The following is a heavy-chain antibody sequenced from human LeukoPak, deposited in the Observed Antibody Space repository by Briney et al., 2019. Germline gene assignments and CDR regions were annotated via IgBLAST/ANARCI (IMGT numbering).Heavy chain of an antibody. CDR1: VFSFDDYA. Sequence: PVGCLRLSCAAPVFSFDDYAMHWVRHAPGEGLDRVSGISWNSGSIGYADSVKGRFTISRDNAKNSLYLQMNSLRAEDMALYYCAKDQRPDYGDYGAFWDYWGQGTLVTVSS. D-gene: IGHD4-17*01. CDR3: AKDQRPDYGDYGAFWDY. CDR2: ISWNSGSI. J-gene: IGHJ4*02. V-gene: IGHV3-9*03.